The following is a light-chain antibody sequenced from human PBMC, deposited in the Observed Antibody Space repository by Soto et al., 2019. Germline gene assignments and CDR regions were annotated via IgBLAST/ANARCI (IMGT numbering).Light chain of an antibody. J-gene: IGLJ2*01. V-gene: IGLV4-69*01. CDR1: SGHSSYA. Sequence: QLLLTQSPSASASLGASVKFTCTLSSGHSSYAIAWHQQQPEKGPRYLMKLSSDGSHSKGDGIPDRFSGSSSGAERYLTISSLQSEDEADYYCQTWDTGARVVFGGGTKVTVL. CDR2: LSSDGSH. CDR3: QTWDTGARVV.